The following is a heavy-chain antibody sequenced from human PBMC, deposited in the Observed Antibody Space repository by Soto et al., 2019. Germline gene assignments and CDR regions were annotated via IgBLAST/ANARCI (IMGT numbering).Heavy chain of an antibody. D-gene: IGHD2-2*01. Sequence: GGSLRLSCAASGFTFSNAWMNWVRQAPGKGLEWVGRIKSKTDGGTTDYAAPVKGRFTISRDDSKNTLYLQMNSLKTEDTAVYYCTGVDAGGYYYYYGMDVWGQGTTVTVSS. CDR3: TGVDAGGYYYYYGMDV. CDR1: GFTFSNAW. J-gene: IGHJ6*02. V-gene: IGHV3-15*07. CDR2: IKSKTDGGTT.